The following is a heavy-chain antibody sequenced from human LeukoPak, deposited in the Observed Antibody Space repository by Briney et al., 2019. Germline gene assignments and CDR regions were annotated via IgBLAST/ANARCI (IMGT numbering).Heavy chain of an antibody. CDR1: GFTFSSYW. J-gene: IGHJ6*02. Sequence: GGSLRLSCAASGFTFSSYWMSWVRQAPGKGLEWVANIKQDGSEKYYVDSVKGRFTISRDNAKNSLYLQMNSLRAEDTAVYYCAKDLRDRGGSYYYSYSGMDVWGQGTTVTVSS. CDR2: IKQDGSEK. D-gene: IGHD3-10*01. CDR3: AKDLRDRGGSYYYSYSGMDV. V-gene: IGHV3-7*04.